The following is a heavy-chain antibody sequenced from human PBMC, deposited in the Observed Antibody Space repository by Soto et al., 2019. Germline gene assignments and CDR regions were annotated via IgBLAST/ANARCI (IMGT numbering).Heavy chain of an antibody. CDR2: IYYSGST. CDR3: ERGPRQYWFDP. J-gene: IGHJ5*02. Sequence: PSETLSLTCTVSGGSISSYYWSWIRQPPGKGLEWIGYIYYSGSTNYDPSLKSRVTISVDTSKNQFSLKLSPVAAADTAVYYCERGPRQYWFDPWGQGTLVTVSS. CDR1: GGSISSYY. V-gene: IGHV4-59*01.